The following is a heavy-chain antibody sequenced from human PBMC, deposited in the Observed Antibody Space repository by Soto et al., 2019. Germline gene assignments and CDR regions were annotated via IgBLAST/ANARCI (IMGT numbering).Heavy chain of an antibody. CDR1: GGSISSSNW. J-gene: IGHJ5*02. D-gene: IGHD2-2*01. CDR3: ARVRQGCSSTSCYFDP. V-gene: IGHV4-4*02. Sequence: SETLSLTCAVSGGSISSSNWWNWVRQPPGKGLEWIGEIHHSGSTNYNPSLKSRVTISVDKSKNQFSLKLNSVTAADTAVYYCARVRQGCSSTSCYFDPWGQGTLVTVSS. CDR2: IHHSGST.